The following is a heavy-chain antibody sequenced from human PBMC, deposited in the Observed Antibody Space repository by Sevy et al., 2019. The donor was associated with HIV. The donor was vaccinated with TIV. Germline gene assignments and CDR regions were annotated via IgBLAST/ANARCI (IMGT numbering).Heavy chain of an antibody. Sequence: LSLTCSVSGGSISSHSYYWTWIRQHPGKGLEWIGYIHYSGRTYYNPSLKSRVTISLDTSKNQFSLRLRSVTAADTALYYCARDHGYSNGWFPYYYYYGMDVWGPGTTVTVSS. CDR2: IHYSGRT. D-gene: IGHD6-19*01. CDR1: GGSISSHSYY. J-gene: IGHJ6*02. V-gene: IGHV4-31*03. CDR3: ARDHGYSNGWFPYYYYYGMDV.